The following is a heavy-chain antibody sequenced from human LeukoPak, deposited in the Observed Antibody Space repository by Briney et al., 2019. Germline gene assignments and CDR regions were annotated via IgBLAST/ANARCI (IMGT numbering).Heavy chain of an antibody. CDR2: ISYDGSNK. V-gene: IGHV3-30-3*01. Sequence: GGSLRLSCAASGFTFSSYAMHWVRQAPGKGLEWVAVISYDGSNKYYADSVKGRSTISRDNSKNTLYLQMNSLRAEDTAVYYCAKEVYDGSYWGQGTMVTVSS. D-gene: IGHD5/OR15-5a*01. CDR1: GFTFSSYA. CDR3: AKEVYDGSY. J-gene: IGHJ3*01.